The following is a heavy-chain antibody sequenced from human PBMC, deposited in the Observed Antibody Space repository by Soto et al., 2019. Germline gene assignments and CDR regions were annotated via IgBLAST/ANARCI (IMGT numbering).Heavy chain of an antibody. CDR1: RYTFTSHG. D-gene: IGHD1-26*01. CDR3: ARLLTEGATFPEDAFDL. J-gene: IGHJ3*01. Sequence: QVQLVQSGGDVKTPGASVKVSCTSSRYTFTSHGIAWVRQAPGQGLEWMGWISTFNGKTDYAQKFQGRVTMTADTLTSTVHMELRSLRSDDTAVYYCARLLTEGATFPEDAFDLWGQGTKVTVSS. CDR2: ISTFNGKT. V-gene: IGHV1-18*01.